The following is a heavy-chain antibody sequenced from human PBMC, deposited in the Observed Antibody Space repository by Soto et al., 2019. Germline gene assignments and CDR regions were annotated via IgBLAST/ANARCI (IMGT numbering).Heavy chain of an antibody. V-gene: IGHV1-18*04. CDR2: ISAYNGNT. CDR1: GYPLTSHG. D-gene: IGHD1-7*01. CDR3: ARVSQNWNFRSNRFDP. J-gene: IGHJ5*02. Sequence: ASVKVSCKASGYPLTSHGISWVRQAPGQGLEWMGWISAYNGNTNYAQKLPGRVTMTTDTSTSTAYMELRSLRSDDTAGYYCARVSQNWNFRSNRFDPSRHSTLLTASS.